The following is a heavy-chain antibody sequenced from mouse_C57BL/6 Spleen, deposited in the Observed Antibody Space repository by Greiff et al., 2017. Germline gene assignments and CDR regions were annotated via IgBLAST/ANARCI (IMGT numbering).Heavy chain of an antibody. D-gene: IGHD2-5*01. V-gene: IGHV1-52*01. Sequence: QVQLQQPGAELVRPGSSVKLSCKASGYTFTSYWLHWVQQRPIQGLEWIGNIDPSDSATHYTQKLKDKATLTVDKSSNTAYMQLSSLTYEDSAVYYCASSYSNYEDIDVWGTGTTVTVSS. CDR3: ASSYSNYEDIDV. CDR2: IDPSDSAT. J-gene: IGHJ1*03. CDR1: GYTFTSYW.